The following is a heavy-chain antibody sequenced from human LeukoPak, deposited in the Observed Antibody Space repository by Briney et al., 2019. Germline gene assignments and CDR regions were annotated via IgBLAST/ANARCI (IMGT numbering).Heavy chain of an antibody. Sequence: SETLSLTCAVSGGSISSGGYSWSWIRQPPGKGLEWIGYIYHSGSTYYNPSLKSRVTISVDRSKNQFSLKLSSVTAADTAVYYCARLAKSYYYYYYGMDVWGQGTTVTVSS. CDR2: IYHSGST. CDR3: ARLAKSYYYYYYGMDV. J-gene: IGHJ6*02. V-gene: IGHV4-30-2*01. CDR1: GGSISSGGYS.